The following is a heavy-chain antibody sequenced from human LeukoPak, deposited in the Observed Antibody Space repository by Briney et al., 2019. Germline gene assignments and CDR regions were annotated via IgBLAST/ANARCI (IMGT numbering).Heavy chain of an antibody. CDR3: ARETDSTLFDY. Sequence: PGGSLRLSCAASGFPLSSYAMSWVRQAPGKGLEWVSYISSIGSTVYYAESVKGRFTISRDNAKNSLYLQMNSLRVEDTAVHYCARETDSTLFDYWGQGTQVTVSS. J-gene: IGHJ4*02. CDR2: ISSIGSTV. V-gene: IGHV3-48*03. D-gene: IGHD2-2*01. CDR1: GFPLSSYA.